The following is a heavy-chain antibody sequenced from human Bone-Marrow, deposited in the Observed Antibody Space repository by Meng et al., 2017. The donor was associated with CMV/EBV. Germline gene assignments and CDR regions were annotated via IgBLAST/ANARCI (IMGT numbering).Heavy chain of an antibody. CDR1: GGSFSGYY. D-gene: IGHD4-23*01. J-gene: IGHJ4*02. CDR2: INHSGST. V-gene: IGHV4-34*01. Sequence: SETLSLTCAVYGGSFSGYYWSWIRQPPGKGLEWIGEINHSGSTNSNPSLRSRVSISVDTSKNQFSLMLSSVTAADTAVYFCARGSVPPGGILDYWGQGTVVTVSS. CDR3: ARGSVPPGGILDY.